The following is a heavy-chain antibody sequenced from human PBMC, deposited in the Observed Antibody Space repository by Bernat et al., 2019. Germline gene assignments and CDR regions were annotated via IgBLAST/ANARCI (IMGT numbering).Heavy chain of an antibody. CDR2: IYYSGST. D-gene: IGHD3-10*01. CDR1: GGSISSYY. J-gene: IGHJ5*02. CDR3: ARADGWGTFDP. V-gene: IGHV4-59*01. Sequence: QVQLQESGPGLVKPSETLSLTCTVSGGSISSYYWSWIRQPPGKGLEWIGYIYYSGSTNYNPSLKSRVTISVDTSKNQFSLKLSSVTAADTAVYYCARADGWGTFDPWGQGTLVTVSS.